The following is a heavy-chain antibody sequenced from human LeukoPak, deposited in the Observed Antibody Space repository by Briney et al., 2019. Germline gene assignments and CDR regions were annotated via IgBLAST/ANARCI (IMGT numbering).Heavy chain of an antibody. CDR3: ARYGSGRYYYYYMDV. CDR2: IYYSGST. D-gene: IGHD3-10*01. J-gene: IGHJ6*03. CDR1: GGSISSYY. V-gene: IGHV4-59*01. Sequence: NASETLSLTCTVSGGSISSYYWSWIRQPPGKGLEWIGYIYYSGSTNYNPSLKSRVTISVDTSKNQFSLKLSSVTAADTAVYYCARYGSGRYYYYYMDVWGKGTTVTISS.